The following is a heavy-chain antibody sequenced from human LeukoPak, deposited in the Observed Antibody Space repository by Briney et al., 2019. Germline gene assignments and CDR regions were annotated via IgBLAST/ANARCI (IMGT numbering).Heavy chain of an antibody. D-gene: IGHD3-22*01. Sequence: ASVKVSCKASGYTFIAYHMHWVRQAPGQRLEWMGWINACNGNTKYSQKFQGRVTITRDTSASTAYMELSSLRSEDTAVYYCARERYYYDSSGYYYEAAFDIWGQGTMVTVSS. CDR3: ARERYYYDSSGYYYEAAFDI. V-gene: IGHV1-3*01. CDR2: INACNGNT. CDR1: GYTFIAYH. J-gene: IGHJ3*02.